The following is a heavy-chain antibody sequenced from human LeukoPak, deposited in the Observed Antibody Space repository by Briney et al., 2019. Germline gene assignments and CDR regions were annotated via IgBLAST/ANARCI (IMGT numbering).Heavy chain of an antibody. J-gene: IGHJ4*02. D-gene: IGHD3-16*01. V-gene: IGHV1-2*02. Sequence: ASVKGSCKASGDTFTDSSIHWVRQAPGQRLEWLGWIHPISGATHYKQKFQGRVILTRDTSIGTAYMEVTRLTSDDTAVYYCARGESVIRITYPWGQGTQVTVSS. CDR2: IHPISGAT. CDR1: GDTFTDSS. CDR3: ARGESVIRITYP.